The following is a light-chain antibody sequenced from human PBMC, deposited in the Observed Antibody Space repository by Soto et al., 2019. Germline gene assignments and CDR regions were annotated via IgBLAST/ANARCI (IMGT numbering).Light chain of an antibody. Sequence: EIVLTQSPGTLSLSPGYRATLSFRASQSVSSTYVAWYQQRPGQTPKLLIYGASTRATGIPARFSGSGSGTEFTLTIRSLQSEDLAVYYCQQYNNWPPITFGHGTRLEIK. CDR1: QSVSST. V-gene: IGKV3-15*01. CDR2: GAS. CDR3: QQYNNWPPIT. J-gene: IGKJ5*01.